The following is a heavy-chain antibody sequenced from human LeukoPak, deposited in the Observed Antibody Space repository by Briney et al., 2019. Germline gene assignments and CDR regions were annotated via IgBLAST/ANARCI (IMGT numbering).Heavy chain of an antibody. Sequence: SETLSLTCTVSGGSMSSYYWSWIRQPPGKGLEWIGYIYYTGTTNYNPSLKSRVTISVDRSKNHFSLKLKSVTNADTAVYYCARAGPWQIDPWGQGILVTVSS. CDR3: ARAGPWQIDP. V-gene: IGHV4-59*01. J-gene: IGHJ5*02. CDR1: GGSMSSYY. D-gene: IGHD3-10*01. CDR2: IYYTGTT.